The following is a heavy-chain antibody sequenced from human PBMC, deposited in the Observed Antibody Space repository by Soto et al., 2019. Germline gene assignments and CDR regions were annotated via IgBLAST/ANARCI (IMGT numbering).Heavy chain of an antibody. Sequence: SETLSLTCTFSGGSISSGGYYWSWIRQHPGKGLEWIGYIYYSGSTYYNPSLKSRVTISVDTSKNQFSLKLSSVTAADTAVYYCARDPVRGSGSYYNVHDAFDIWGQGTMVTVSS. V-gene: IGHV4-31*03. CDR3: ARDPVRGSGSYYNVHDAFDI. D-gene: IGHD3-10*01. CDR1: GGSISSGGYY. CDR2: IYYSGST. J-gene: IGHJ3*02.